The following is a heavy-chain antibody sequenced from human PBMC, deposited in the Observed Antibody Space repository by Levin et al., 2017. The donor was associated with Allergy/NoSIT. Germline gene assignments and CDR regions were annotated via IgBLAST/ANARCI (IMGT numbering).Heavy chain of an antibody. CDR2: IYYSGSA. CDR1: GGSISSYY. D-gene: IGHD3-10*01. J-gene: IGHJ4*02. Sequence: RSQTLSLTCTVSGGSISSYYWSWIRQPPGKGLEWIGYIYYSGSANYNPSLKSRVTISVDTSKNQFSLKLSSVTAADTAVYYCARGRVAGSGLFDYWGQGTLVTVSS. V-gene: IGHV4-59*01. CDR3: ARGRVAGSGLFDY.